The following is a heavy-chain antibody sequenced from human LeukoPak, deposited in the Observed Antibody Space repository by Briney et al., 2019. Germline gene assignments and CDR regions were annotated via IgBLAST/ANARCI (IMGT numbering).Heavy chain of an antibody. CDR1: GASISSYY. Sequence: SETLSLTCTVSGASISSYYWSWIRQPPGKGREWIGYLHNNGRTNYNPSLKSRVTISVDTSKNQFSLKLTSVTAADTAVYYCARDPAKYDSSGYPNWYFDLWGRGTLVTVSS. J-gene: IGHJ2*01. V-gene: IGHV4-59*01. CDR2: LHNNGRT. CDR3: ARDPAKYDSSGYPNWYFDL. D-gene: IGHD3-22*01.